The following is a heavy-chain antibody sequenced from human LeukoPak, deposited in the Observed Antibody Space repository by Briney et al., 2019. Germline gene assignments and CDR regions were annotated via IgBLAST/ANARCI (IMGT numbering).Heavy chain of an antibody. Sequence: GGSLRLSCAASGFTFSSYAMSWVRQAPGKGLEWVANIKQDGSEKYYVDSVKGRSTISRDNAKNSLYLQMNSLRAEDTAVYYCARRGYYFDYWGQGTLVTVSS. J-gene: IGHJ4*02. CDR3: ARRGYYFDY. D-gene: IGHD3-10*01. V-gene: IGHV3-7*01. CDR2: IKQDGSEK. CDR1: GFTFSSYA.